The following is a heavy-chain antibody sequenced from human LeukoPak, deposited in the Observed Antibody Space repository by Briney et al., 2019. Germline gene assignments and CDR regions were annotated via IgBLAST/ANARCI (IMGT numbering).Heavy chain of an antibody. CDR1: GGSFSGYY. J-gene: IGHJ4*02. Sequence: SETLSLTCAVYGGSFSGYYWSWIRQPPGKGLEWIGEINHSGSTNYNPSLKSRLTISVDTSKNQFSLKLSSVTAADTAVYYCARHFDCSSTSCYGYFDYWGQGTLVTVSS. D-gene: IGHD2-2*01. CDR2: INHSGST. CDR3: ARHFDCSSTSCYGYFDY. V-gene: IGHV4-34*01.